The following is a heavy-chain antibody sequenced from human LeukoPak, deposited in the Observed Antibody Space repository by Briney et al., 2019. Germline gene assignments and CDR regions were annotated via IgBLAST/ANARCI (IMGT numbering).Heavy chain of an antibody. V-gene: IGHV3-30*03. Sequence: PGGSLRLSCAASGFTFSSYGMHWVRQAPGKGLEWVAVISYDGSNKYYADSVKGRFTISRDNAKNSLYLQMNSLRAEDTALYYCARDLGVVALSYYYYYMDVWGKGTTVTVSS. D-gene: IGHD2-21*01. CDR1: GFTFSSYG. J-gene: IGHJ6*03. CDR2: ISYDGSNK. CDR3: ARDLGVVALSYYYYYMDV.